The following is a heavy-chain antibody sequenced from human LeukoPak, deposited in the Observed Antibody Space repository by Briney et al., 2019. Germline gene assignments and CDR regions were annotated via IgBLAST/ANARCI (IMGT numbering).Heavy chain of an antibody. V-gene: IGHV3-73*01. J-gene: IGHJ4*02. CDR2: IRSDANTYAT. CDR3: TRRGYSYGKFEALDY. D-gene: IGHD5-18*01. CDR1: GFTFSGSA. Sequence: PGGSLRLSCAASGFTFSGSAIHWVRQASGKGLEWVGRIRSDANTYATAYAASVTGGFTISRDDSKNTAYLQMNSLQIEDTAVYYCTRRGYSYGKFEALDYWGQGTLVTVSS.